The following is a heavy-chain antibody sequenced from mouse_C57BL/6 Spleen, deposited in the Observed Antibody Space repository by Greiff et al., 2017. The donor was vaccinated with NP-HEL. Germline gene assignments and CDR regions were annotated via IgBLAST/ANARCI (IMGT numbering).Heavy chain of an antibody. CDR3: AMYYDYVYYAMDY. CDR1: GYTFTSYW. Sequence: QVQLKESGAELAKPGASVKLSCKASGYTFTSYWMHWVKQRPGQGLEWIGYINPSSGYTKYNQKFKDKATLTADKSSSTAYMQLSSLTYEDSAVYYCAMYYDYVYYAMDYWGQGTSVTVSS. D-gene: IGHD2-4*01. CDR2: INPSSGYT. J-gene: IGHJ4*01. V-gene: IGHV1-7*01.